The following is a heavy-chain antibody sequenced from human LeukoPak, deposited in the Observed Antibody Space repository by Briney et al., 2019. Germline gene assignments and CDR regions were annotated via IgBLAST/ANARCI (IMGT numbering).Heavy chain of an antibody. V-gene: IGHV4-38-2*01. D-gene: IGHD1-26*01. CDR2: IYHIGST. CDR1: GYSISSGYY. CDR3: ARAYSGSYYVGYYYYYMDV. Sequence: SETLSLTCAVSGYSISSGYYWGWIRQPPGKGLEWIGSIYHIGSTYYNPSLKSRVTISVDTSKNRFSLKLSSVTAADTAVYYCARAYSGSYYVGYYYYYMDVWGKGTTVTVSS. J-gene: IGHJ6*03.